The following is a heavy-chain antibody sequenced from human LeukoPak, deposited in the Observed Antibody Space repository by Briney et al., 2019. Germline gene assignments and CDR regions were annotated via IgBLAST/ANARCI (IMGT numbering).Heavy chain of an antibody. Sequence: GGSLRLSCAASGFTVSSNYMSWVRQAPGKGLEWASVIYSGGSTYYADSVKGRFTISRDNSKNTLYLQMNSLRAEDTAVYYCGRALDEDAFDIWGQGTMVTVSS. D-gene: IGHD1-1*01. CDR1: GFTVSSNY. V-gene: IGHV3-66*01. CDR3: GRALDEDAFDI. CDR2: IYSGGST. J-gene: IGHJ3*02.